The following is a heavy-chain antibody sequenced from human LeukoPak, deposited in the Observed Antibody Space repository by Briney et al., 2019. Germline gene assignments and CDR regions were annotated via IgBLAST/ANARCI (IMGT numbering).Heavy chain of an antibody. CDR3: ARGGVGYGQRGGYYYYMDV. D-gene: IGHD1-26*01. CDR1: GYTFTSYD. J-gene: IGHJ6*03. CDR2: MNPNSGNT. V-gene: IGHV1-8*03. Sequence: GASVKVSCKASGYTFTSYDINWVRQATGQGLEWMGWMNPNSGNTGYAQKFQGRVTITRNTSISTAYMELSSLRSEDTAVYYCARGGVGYGQRGGYYYYMDVWGKGTTVTVSS.